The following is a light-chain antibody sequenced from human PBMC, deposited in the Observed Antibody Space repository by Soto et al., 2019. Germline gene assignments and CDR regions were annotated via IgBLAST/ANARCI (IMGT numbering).Light chain of an antibody. Sequence: QSALTQPASVSGSPGESITISCTGTGSDVGDYDYVSWYQHHPGKAPKLMIYEVSNRPSGVSNRFSGSKSGNTASLTISGRQAEDEADYFCSSYTSSQAYVFGTETKLTVL. J-gene: IGLJ1*01. V-gene: IGLV2-14*01. CDR1: GSDVGDYDY. CDR3: SSYTSSQAYV. CDR2: EVS.